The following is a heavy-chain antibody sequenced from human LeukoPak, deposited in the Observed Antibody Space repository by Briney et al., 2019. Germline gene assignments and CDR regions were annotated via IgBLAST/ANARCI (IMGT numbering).Heavy chain of an antibody. J-gene: IGHJ4*02. Sequence: PGGSLRLSCAASGFIFSSYWMSWVRQAPGKGLEWVANIKQDGSEKSYVASVKGRFTISRDNAKNSLYLQMNSLRAEDTAVYYCARERGQGYSYGYGDYWGQGTLVTVSS. CDR3: ARERGQGYSYGYGDY. CDR1: GFIFSSYW. D-gene: IGHD5-18*01. V-gene: IGHV3-7*01. CDR2: IKQDGSEK.